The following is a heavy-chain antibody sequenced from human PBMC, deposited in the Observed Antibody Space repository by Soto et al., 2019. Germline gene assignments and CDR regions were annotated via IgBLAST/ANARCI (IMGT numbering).Heavy chain of an antibody. J-gene: IGHJ4*02. CDR3: ARTLGSSTLDY. CDR2: IDWDDDY. CDR1: GFSLSSHGMS. Sequence: SGPTLVNPTQTLTLTCTFSGFSLSSHGMSVSWIRQPPGKALEWLARIDWDDDYYFNTSLKTRLTISKDTSKNLVVLTMTNMDPTDTATYYCARTLGSSTLDYWGQGTLVTVSS. D-gene: IGHD6-13*01. V-gene: IGHV2-70*11.